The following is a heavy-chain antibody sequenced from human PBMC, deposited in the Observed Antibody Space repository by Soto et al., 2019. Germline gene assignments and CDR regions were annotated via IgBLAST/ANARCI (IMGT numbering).Heavy chain of an antibody. CDR3: AREKPPSNLEWLFDYYYGMDV. D-gene: IGHD3-3*01. CDR2: IYSGGST. J-gene: IGHJ6*02. Sequence: GGSLRLSCAASGFTVSSNYMSWVRQAPGKGLEWVSVIYSGGSTYYADSVKGRFTISRDNSKNTLYLQMNSLRAEDTAVYYCAREKPPSNLEWLFDYYYGMDVWGQGTTVTVSS. CDR1: GFTVSSNY. V-gene: IGHV3-66*01.